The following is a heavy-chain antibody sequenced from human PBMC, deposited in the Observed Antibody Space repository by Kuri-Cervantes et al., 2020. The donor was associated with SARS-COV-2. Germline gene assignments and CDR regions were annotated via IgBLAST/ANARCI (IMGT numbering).Heavy chain of an antibody. V-gene: IGHV4-59*01. Sequence: SETLSLTCIVSGGSISGYYWSWMRQPPGKGLEWIGNIHYSGSTNYNTSLDSRVTISVDTSKNQLSLILSSVTAADAAVYYCARESAQGTFGGVIVIIDYWGQGTPVPGYS. CDR3: ARESAQGTFGGVIVIIDY. CDR2: IHYSGST. J-gene: IGHJ4*01. D-gene: IGHD3-16*02. CDR1: GGSISGYY.